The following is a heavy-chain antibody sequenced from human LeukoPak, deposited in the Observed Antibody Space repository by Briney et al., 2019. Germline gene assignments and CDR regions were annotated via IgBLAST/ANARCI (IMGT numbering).Heavy chain of an antibody. D-gene: IGHD5-24*01. CDR3: ARTPRNGYIEGY. CDR2: INPNSGGT. J-gene: IGHJ4*02. V-gene: IGHV1-2*02. CDR1: GYIFTGYY. Sequence: ASVKVSCKASGYIFTGYYMHWVRQAPGQGLEWMGWINPNSGGTNYAQKFQGRVTMTRDTSISTAYMELSRLRSDDTAVYYCARTPRNGYIEGYWGQGTLVTVSS.